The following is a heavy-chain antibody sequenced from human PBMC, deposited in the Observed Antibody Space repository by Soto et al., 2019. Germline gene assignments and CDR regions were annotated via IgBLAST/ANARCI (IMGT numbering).Heavy chain of an antibody. CDR2: IVVGSGNT. CDR3: ARGRYWNYECFDY. Sequence: SVKVSCKASGFTFTSSAVQWVRQARGQRLEWIGWIVVGSGNTNYAQKFQERVTITRDMSTSTAYMELSSLRSDDTAVYYCARGRYWNYECFDYWGQGTLVTVSS. J-gene: IGHJ4*02. V-gene: IGHV1-58*01. D-gene: IGHD1-7*01. CDR1: GFTFTSSA.